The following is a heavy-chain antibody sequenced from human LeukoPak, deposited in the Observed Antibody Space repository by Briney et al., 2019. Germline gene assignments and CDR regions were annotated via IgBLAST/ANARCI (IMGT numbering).Heavy chain of an antibody. D-gene: IGHD2-2*01. CDR2: ISSNGGRT. CDR1: GFIFSSYA. Sequence: GGSLRLSCAASGFIFSSYAMYWVRQAPGRGLEYVSVISSNGGRTFYANSVKGRFTISRDNSKNTLYLQMGSLRAEDMAVYYCTRDASDIVVVPAAVGPFDYWGQGTLVTVSS. J-gene: IGHJ4*02. V-gene: IGHV3-64*01. CDR3: TRDASDIVVVPAAVGPFDY.